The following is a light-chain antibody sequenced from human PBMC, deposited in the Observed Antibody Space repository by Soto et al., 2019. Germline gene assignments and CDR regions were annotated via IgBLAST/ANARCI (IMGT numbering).Light chain of an antibody. V-gene: IGKV3-11*01. J-gene: IGKJ4*01. CDR2: DAS. CDR3: QQRSNWPST. CDR1: QSVSSY. Sequence: EIVLTQSPAPLSLSPGERAALSCRASQSVSSYLAWYQHKPGQAPSLLIYDASKRATGIPARFSGSGSGTDFTLPIRSLEPEDFAVYFCQQRSNWPSTFGGGTKVEI.